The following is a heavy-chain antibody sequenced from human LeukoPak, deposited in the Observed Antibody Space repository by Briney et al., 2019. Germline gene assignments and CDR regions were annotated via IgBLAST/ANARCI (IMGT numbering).Heavy chain of an antibody. D-gene: IGHD6-19*01. Sequence: GGSLRLSCAASGFTFSSYSMNWVRQAPGKGLEWVSSISSSSSYIYYADSVKGRFTISRDNAKNSLYLQMNSLRAEDTAVYYCARGRSSGWYYFDYWGQGTLVTVSS. CDR2: ISSSSSYI. V-gene: IGHV3-21*01. J-gene: IGHJ4*02. CDR1: GFTFSSYS. CDR3: ARGRSSGWYYFDY.